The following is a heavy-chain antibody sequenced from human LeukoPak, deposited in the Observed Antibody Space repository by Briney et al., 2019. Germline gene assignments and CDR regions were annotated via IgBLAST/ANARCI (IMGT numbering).Heavy chain of an antibody. J-gene: IGHJ4*02. V-gene: IGHV1-2*02. CDR3: ARAAVTTLPYFDY. D-gene: IGHD4-17*01. CDR2: VNPNGGAT. CDR1: GYTSTGYY. Sequence: ASVKVSCKASGYTSTGYYMHWVRQAPGQGLEWMGWVNPNGGATNYAQKLQGRVTMTRDTSISTAYMELSRLRSDDTAVYYCARAAVTTLPYFDYWGQGTLVTVSS.